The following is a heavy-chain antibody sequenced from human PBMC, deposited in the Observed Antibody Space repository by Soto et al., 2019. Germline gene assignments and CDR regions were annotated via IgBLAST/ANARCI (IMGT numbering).Heavy chain of an antibody. CDR1: GFTFSSYG. J-gene: IGHJ4*02. V-gene: IGHV3-30*18. Sequence: LRLSCAASGFTFSSYGMHWVRQAPGKGLEWVAVISYDGSNKYYADSVKGRFTISRDNSKNTLYLQMNSLRAEDTAVYYCAKALTTYYDFWSGYLPDYWGQGTLVTVSS. CDR2: ISYDGSNK. D-gene: IGHD3-3*01. CDR3: AKALTTYYDFWSGYLPDY.